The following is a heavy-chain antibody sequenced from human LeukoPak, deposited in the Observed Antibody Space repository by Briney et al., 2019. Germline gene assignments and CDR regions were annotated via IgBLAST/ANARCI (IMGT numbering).Heavy chain of an antibody. CDR3: ARRRLPTRAFDY. D-gene: IGHD6-25*01. V-gene: IGHV3-30*04. CDR2: IRYDGSNK. CDR1: GFTFSSYA. Sequence: GGSLRLSCATSGFTFSSYAMHWVRQAPGKGLEWVAFIRYDGSNKYYADSVKGRFTISRDNSKNTLYLQMNSLRAEDTAVYYCARRRLPTRAFDYWGQGTLVTVSS. J-gene: IGHJ4*02.